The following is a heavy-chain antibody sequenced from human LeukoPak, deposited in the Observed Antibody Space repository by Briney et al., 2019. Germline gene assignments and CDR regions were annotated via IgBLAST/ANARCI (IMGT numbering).Heavy chain of an antibody. D-gene: IGHD3-9*01. Sequence: PGGSLRLSCAASEFTFSTYWMSWVRQAPGKGLEWVANIQQDGSEKYYVDSVKGRFTISRDNAKNSLYLQMNSLRAEDTAVYYCTRDLMDYDVSTGLHHYYMDVWGQGTTVTVSS. J-gene: IGHJ6*02. CDR1: EFTFSTYW. V-gene: IGHV3-7*01. CDR2: IQQDGSEK. CDR3: TRDLMDYDVSTGLHHYYMDV.